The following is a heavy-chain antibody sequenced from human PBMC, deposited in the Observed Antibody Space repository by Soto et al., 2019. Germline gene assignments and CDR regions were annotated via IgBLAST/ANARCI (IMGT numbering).Heavy chain of an antibody. J-gene: IGHJ5*02. CDR2: IYTSGST. D-gene: IGHD3-16*02. Sequence: QVQLQESGPGLVKPSETLSLTCTVSGGSISSYYWSWIRQPAGKGLEWIGRIYTSGSTNYNPSLKRLFTMSVDTSKNQFSLKLSSVTAADTAVYYCARGLMITFGGVIVISGWFDPWGQGTLVTVSS. CDR3: ARGLMITFGGVIVISGWFDP. V-gene: IGHV4-4*07. CDR1: GGSISSYY.